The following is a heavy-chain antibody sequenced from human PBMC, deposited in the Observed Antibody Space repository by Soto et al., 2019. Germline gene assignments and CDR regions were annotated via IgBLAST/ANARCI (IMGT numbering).Heavy chain of an antibody. J-gene: IGHJ3*02. Sequence: QVKLQESGPGLVKPSGTLSLTCAVSGGSISSSYWWSWVRQPPGKGLEWIGEIYHSGSTNYNPSLKSRVTILVDKSKNQFSLKLSSVTAADTAVYYCARRRITMIVVVFDAFDIWGQGTMVTVSS. V-gene: IGHV4-4*02. CDR1: GGSISSSYW. CDR3: ARRRITMIVVVFDAFDI. CDR2: IYHSGST. D-gene: IGHD3-22*01.